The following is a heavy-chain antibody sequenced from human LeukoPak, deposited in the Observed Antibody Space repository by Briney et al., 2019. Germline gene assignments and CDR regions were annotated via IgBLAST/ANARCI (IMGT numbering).Heavy chain of an antibody. CDR2: ISGTGGST. D-gene: IGHD3-10*01. J-gene: IGHJ3*02. Sequence: GGSLRLSCAASGFTFSSYAMSWVRQAPGKGLEWVSAISGTGGSTYYADSVKGRFTISRDNSKNTLYLQMNSLRAEDTAVYYCASTRLWFGEFGDAFDIWGQGTMVTVSS. CDR3: ASTRLWFGEFGDAFDI. CDR1: GFTFSSYA. V-gene: IGHV3-23*01.